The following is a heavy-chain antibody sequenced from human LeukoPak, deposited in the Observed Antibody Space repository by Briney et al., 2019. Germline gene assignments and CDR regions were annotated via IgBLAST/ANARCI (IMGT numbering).Heavy chain of an antibody. CDR3: ARELKYGSGSYFVY. Sequence: SETLSLTCTVSGGSISSYYWSWIRQPPGKGLEWIGYIYYSGSTNYNPSLKSRVTISVDTSKNQFSLKLSSVTAADTAVYYCARELKYGSGSYFVYWGQGTLVTVSS. CDR1: GGSISSYY. J-gene: IGHJ4*02. CDR2: IYYSGST. V-gene: IGHV4-59*01. D-gene: IGHD3-10*01.